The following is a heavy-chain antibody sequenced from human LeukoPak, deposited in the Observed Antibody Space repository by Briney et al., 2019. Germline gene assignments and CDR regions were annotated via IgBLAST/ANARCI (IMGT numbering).Heavy chain of an antibody. CDR1: GGSFSGYY. CDR2: INHSGST. J-gene: IGHJ3*02. D-gene: IGHD3-10*02. CDR3: ARALMSQISI. V-gene: IGHV4-34*01. Sequence: SETLSLTCAVYGGSFSGYYWSWIRQPPGKGLEWIGEINHSGSTNYNPSLKSRVTISVDTSKNQFSLKLSSVTAADTAVYYCARALMSQISIWGQGTMVTVSS.